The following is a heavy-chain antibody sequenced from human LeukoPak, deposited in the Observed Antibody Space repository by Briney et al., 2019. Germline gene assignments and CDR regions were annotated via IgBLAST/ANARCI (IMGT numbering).Heavy chain of an antibody. CDR3: ARLWGDATIYDL. J-gene: IGHJ5*02. Sequence: QTGGSLRLSCAASGFTFSSNGMNWVRQAPGKGLEWVSYISSSSSTIYYADSVKGRFTISRDNAKNSLYLQTNSLRVEDTAVYFCARLWGDATIYDLWGQGTLVTVSS. CDR2: ISSSSSTI. CDR1: GFTFSSNG. V-gene: IGHV3-48*04. D-gene: IGHD5-12*01.